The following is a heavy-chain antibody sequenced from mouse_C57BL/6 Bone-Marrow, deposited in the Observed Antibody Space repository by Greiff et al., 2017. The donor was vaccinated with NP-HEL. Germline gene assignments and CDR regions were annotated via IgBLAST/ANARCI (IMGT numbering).Heavy chain of an antibody. Sequence: QVQLQQSGAELARPGASVKLSCKASGYTFTSYGISWVKQRTGQGLEWIGEIYPRSGNTYYNEKFKGKATLTADKSSSTAYMELRSLTSEDSAVYFCARCGPEGYYFDYWGQGTTLTVSS. D-gene: IGHD3-3*01. CDR1: GYTFTSYG. J-gene: IGHJ2*01. V-gene: IGHV1-81*01. CDR3: ARCGPEGYYFDY. CDR2: IYPRSGNT.